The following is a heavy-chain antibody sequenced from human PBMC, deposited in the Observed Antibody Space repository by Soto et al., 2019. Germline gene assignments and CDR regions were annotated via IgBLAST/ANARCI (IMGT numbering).Heavy chain of an antibody. J-gene: IGHJ6*02. CDR2: IYYSGST. D-gene: IGHD3-9*01. CDR3: ARDHYVYDILTGYGYYYGMDV. CDR1: GGSISDYY. Sequence: SETLSLTCTVSGGSISDYYWSWIRQPPGKGLEWIGYIYYSGSTYYNPSLKSRVTISVDTSKNQFSLKLSSVTAADTAVYYCARDHYVYDILTGYGYYYGMDVWGQGTTVTVSS. V-gene: IGHV4-30-4*01.